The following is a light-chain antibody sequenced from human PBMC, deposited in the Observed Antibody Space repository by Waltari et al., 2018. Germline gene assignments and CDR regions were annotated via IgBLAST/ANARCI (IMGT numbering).Light chain of an antibody. CDR2: AAS. CDR1: QDINKE. J-gene: IGKJ1*01. Sequence: EIQMTQPPSSLSASVGDRVSVTCRASQDINKEFSWYQQKPAKSPTLLIYAASSLQTGVSSRFSGSGSGTDFTLTISSLQPEDVATYYFQQDHSTPWTFGQGTKVEIK. V-gene: IGKV1-27*01. CDR3: QQDHSTPWT.